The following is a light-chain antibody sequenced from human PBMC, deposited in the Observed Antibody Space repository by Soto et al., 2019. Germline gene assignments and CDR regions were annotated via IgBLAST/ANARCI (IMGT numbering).Light chain of an antibody. CDR1: QSISTW. Sequence: DIQMTHSPSTLSASVGDRVTLTCRASQSISTWLAWYQQKPGKAPKLLIYKASNLESGVPSRFSGSGSGTKFPLTISSLQPDDFATYYCQQNNSFPRTCGKGTRVDTK. V-gene: IGKV1-5*03. CDR2: KAS. J-gene: IGKJ1*01. CDR3: QQNNSFPRT.